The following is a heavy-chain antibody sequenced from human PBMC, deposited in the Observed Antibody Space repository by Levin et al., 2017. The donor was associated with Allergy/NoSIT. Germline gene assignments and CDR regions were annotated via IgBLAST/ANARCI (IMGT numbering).Heavy chain of an antibody. CDR2: ISGSGDST. CDR1: GFTFSSYA. CDR3: AKDTVRSARALFDS. J-gene: IGHJ4*02. D-gene: IGHD6-6*01. Sequence: PGGSLRLSCAASGFTFSSYAMSWVRQAPGKALEWVSTISGSGDSTYYADSVKGRFTISRDTSKNTLYLQMNSLRAEDTAVYYCAKDTVRSARALFDSWGQGTLVTVSS. V-gene: IGHV3-23*01.